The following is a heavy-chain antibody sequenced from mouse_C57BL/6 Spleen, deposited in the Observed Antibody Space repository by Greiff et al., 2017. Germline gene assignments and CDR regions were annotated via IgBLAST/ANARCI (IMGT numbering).Heavy chain of an antibody. Sequence: QVQLKESGPGLVQPSQSLSITCTVSGFSLTSYGVHWVRQSPGKGLEWLGVIWRGGSTDFNAAFMSRLSITKDNSKSQVFFKMNSLQADDTAIYYCAKKGGYYGSRIPNYAMDYWGQGTSVTVSS. D-gene: IGHD1-1*01. V-gene: IGHV2-5*01. CDR2: IWRGGST. J-gene: IGHJ4*01. CDR3: AKKGGYYGSRIPNYAMDY. CDR1: GFSLTSYG.